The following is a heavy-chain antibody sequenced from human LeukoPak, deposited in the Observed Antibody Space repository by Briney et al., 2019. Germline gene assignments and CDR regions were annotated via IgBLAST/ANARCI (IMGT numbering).Heavy chain of an antibody. CDR1: GGSISSYY. V-gene: IGHV3-23*01. J-gene: IGHJ2*01. D-gene: IGHD6-19*01. CDR3: AKDASYSSGWYSWYFDL. Sequence: ETLSLTCTISGGSISSYYWSWIRQPPGKGLEWVSAISGSGGSTYYADSVKGRFTISRDNSKNTLYLQMNSLRAEDTAVYYCAKDASYSSGWYSWYFDLWGRGTLVTVSS. CDR2: ISGSGGST.